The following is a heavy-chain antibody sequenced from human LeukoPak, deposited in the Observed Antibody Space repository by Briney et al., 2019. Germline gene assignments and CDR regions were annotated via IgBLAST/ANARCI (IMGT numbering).Heavy chain of an antibody. J-gene: IGHJ5*02. Sequence: AGGSLRLSCAASGFTFSDYYMSWIRQAPGKGLEWVSYISSSGSTIYYADSVKGRFTISRDNAKNSLYLQMNSLRAEDTAVYYCARDSGYSGYDSWFDPWGQGTLVTVSS. V-gene: IGHV3-11*01. CDR3: ARDSGYSGYDSWFDP. D-gene: IGHD5-12*01. CDR2: ISSSGSTI. CDR1: GFTFSDYY.